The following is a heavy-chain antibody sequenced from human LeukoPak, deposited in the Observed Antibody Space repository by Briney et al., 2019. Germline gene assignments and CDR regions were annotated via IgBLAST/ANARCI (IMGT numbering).Heavy chain of an antibody. Sequence: GGSLRLSCAASGFTLSSYSMNWVRQAPGKGLEWVSSINSSSSYIYYADSVKGRFTISRDNAKNSLYLQMNSLRAEDTAVYYCARDLGGYYDSSGYYCEAFDYWGQGTLVTVSS. CDR2: INSSSSYI. D-gene: IGHD3-22*01. CDR1: GFTLSSYS. J-gene: IGHJ4*02. V-gene: IGHV3-21*01. CDR3: ARDLGGYYDSSGYYCEAFDY.